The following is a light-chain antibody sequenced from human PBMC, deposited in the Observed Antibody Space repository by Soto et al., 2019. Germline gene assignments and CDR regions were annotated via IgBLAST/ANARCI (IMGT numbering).Light chain of an antibody. Sequence: DIQMPQSPSSLSASVGDRVIITFRASQTISSHLNWYQQKPGKAPNLLVYAASSLQSGVPSRFTGSGSGTDFTLTISSLQPEDFATYFCQQSYTTPITFGQGTRLEIK. CDR3: QQSYTTPIT. V-gene: IGKV1-39*01. J-gene: IGKJ5*01. CDR1: QTISSH. CDR2: AAS.